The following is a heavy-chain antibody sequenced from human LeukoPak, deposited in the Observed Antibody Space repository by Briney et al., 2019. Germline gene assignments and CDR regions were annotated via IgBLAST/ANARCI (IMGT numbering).Heavy chain of an antibody. CDR2: ITWNSGST. V-gene: IGHV3-9*01. CDR3: AKDTGFYGSGRDSYYFDH. D-gene: IGHD3-10*01. CDR1: GFTFDDYA. Sequence: PGGSLRLSCAASGFTFDDYAMHWVRQVPGKGPEWVSRITWNSGSTSYADSVRGRFTISRDNAKHSVYLQMDSLRFEDTALYYCAKDTGFYGSGRDSYYFDHWGQGTLVTVS. J-gene: IGHJ4*02.